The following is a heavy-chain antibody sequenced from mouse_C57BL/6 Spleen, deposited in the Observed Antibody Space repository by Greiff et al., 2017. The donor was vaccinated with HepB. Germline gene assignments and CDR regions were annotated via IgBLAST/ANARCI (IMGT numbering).Heavy chain of an antibody. D-gene: IGHD2-4*01. Sequence: VQLQHSGAELARPGASVKLSCKASGYTFTSYGISWVKQRTGQGLEWIGEIYPRSGNTYYNEKFKGKATLTADKSSSTAYMELRSLTSEDSAVYFCARAYDYARAMDYWGQGTSVTVSS. V-gene: IGHV1-81*01. J-gene: IGHJ4*01. CDR2: IYPRSGNT. CDR3: ARAYDYARAMDY. CDR1: GYTFTSYG.